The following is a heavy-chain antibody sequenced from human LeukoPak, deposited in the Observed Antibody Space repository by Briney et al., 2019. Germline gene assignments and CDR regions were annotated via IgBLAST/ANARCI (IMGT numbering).Heavy chain of an antibody. D-gene: IGHD3-22*01. V-gene: IGHV4-34*01. Sequence: SETLSLTCAVYGGSFSGYYWSWIRQPPGKGLEWIGEINHSGSTNYNPSLKSRVTISVDTSKNQFSLKLSSVTAADTAVYYCARGPRYYYDSSGYRRGFDPWGQGTLVTVSS. CDR1: GGSFSGYY. J-gene: IGHJ5*02. CDR2: INHSGST. CDR3: ARGPRYYYDSSGYRRGFDP.